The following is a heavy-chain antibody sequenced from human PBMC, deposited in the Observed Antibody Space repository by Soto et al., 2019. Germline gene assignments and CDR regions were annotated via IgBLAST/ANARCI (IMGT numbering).Heavy chain of an antibody. D-gene: IGHD2-2*02. Sequence: ASVKVSCKASGYTFTSYYMHWVRQAPGQGLEWMGIINPSGGSTSYAQKFQGRVTMTRDTSTSTVHMELSSLRSEDTAVYYCARDLFVVVPAAIREFPDYWGQGTLVTVSS. J-gene: IGHJ4*02. CDR1: GYTFTSYY. CDR3: ARDLFVVVPAAIREFPDY. CDR2: INPSGGST. V-gene: IGHV1-46*01.